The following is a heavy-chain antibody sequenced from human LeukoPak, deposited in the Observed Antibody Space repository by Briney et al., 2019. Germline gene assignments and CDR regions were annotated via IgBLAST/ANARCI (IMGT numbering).Heavy chain of an antibody. CDR2: IRSDGSDK. CDR3: AKVESVGTMDY. J-gene: IGHJ4*02. CDR1: GFTFSTYG. Sequence: GGSLRLSCAASGFTFSTYGMHWVRQAPGKGLEWVAFIRSDGSDKYYAGSVKGRVTISRDNSKNTLYLQMNSLRAEDTAVYYCAKVESVGTMDYWGQGTLVTVSS. V-gene: IGHV3-30*02. D-gene: IGHD4-23*01.